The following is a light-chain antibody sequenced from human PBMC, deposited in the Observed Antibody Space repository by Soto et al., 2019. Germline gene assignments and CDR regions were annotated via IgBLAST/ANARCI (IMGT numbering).Light chain of an antibody. CDR2: AAS. J-gene: IGKJ1*01. CDR3: HQYKNYTSGT. V-gene: IGKV1-5*03. Sequence: DIQMTQSPTNLSASPGDRATLTCRASQSICRCLAWYQQKPGQAPKLLIYAASSLDSGVPARFSGSGSGTDFTLTISSLQPDDFALYYYHQYKNYTSGTFGQGTKVDI. CDR1: QSICRC.